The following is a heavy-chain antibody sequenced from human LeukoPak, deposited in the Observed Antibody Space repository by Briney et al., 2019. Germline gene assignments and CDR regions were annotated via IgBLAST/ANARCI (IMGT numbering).Heavy chain of an antibody. CDR2: IKAGNGDT. D-gene: IGHD6-13*01. V-gene: IGHV1-3*01. Sequence: ASVKVSCKASGYIFTKYVVHWVRQAPGQRPEWMGWIKAGNGDTKYSQNFQDRLTITRDTSASTVYMELSSLRSEDTAVYYCATTVSAGTYRYFQHWGQGTLVTVSS. J-gene: IGHJ1*01. CDR1: GYIFTKYV. CDR3: ATTVSAGTYRYFQH.